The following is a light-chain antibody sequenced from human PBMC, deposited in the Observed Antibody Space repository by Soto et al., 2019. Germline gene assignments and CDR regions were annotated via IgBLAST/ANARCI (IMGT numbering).Light chain of an antibody. V-gene: IGLV2-23*02. Sequence: QPASVSGSPGQSITISCTGTSSDVGSYNLVSWYQQHPGKAPKLMIYEVTKRPSGVSDRFAGSKSGNTASLTISGLQAEDEADYYCCSYAGSSTRFGGGTKVTVL. CDR1: SSDVGSYNL. CDR2: EVT. J-gene: IGLJ2*01. CDR3: CSYAGSSTR.